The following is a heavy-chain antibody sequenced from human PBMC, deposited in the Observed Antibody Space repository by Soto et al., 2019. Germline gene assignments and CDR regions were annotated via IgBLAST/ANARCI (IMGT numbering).Heavy chain of an antibody. CDR3: VGSLGYCSSTSCYAKNYYYYYMDV. V-gene: IGHV1-3*01. CDR1: GYTFTSYA. J-gene: IGHJ6*03. D-gene: IGHD2-2*01. CDR2: INAGNGNT. Sequence: QVQLVQSGAEVKKPGASVKVSCKASGYTFTSYAMHWVRQAPGQRLEWMGWINAGNGNTKYSQKFQGRVTITRDTSASTAYMELSSLRSEDTAVYYCVGSLGYCSSTSCYAKNYYYYYMDVWGKGTTVTVSS.